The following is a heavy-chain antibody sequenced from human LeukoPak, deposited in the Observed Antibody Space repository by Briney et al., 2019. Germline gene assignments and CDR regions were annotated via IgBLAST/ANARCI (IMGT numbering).Heavy chain of an antibody. CDR3: TKDPNGDYVGAFEP. Sequence: GGSLRLSCAASGFSFSSFAMTWVRQAPGKGLEWVSSITGGHYPTYNTDSVKGRFTISRDNSKNTLYLQMNSLGADDTAVYYCTKDPNGDYVGAFEPWGQGTLVTVSS. J-gene: IGHJ5*02. D-gene: IGHD4-17*01. CDR2: ITGGHYPT. CDR1: GFSFSSFA. V-gene: IGHV3-23*01.